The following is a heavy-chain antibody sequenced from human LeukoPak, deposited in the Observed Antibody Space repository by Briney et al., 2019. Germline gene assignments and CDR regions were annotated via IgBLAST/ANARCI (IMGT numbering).Heavy chain of an antibody. CDR3: ASRSGSTPYYFDY. Sequence: ASVKVSCKASGYTFTSQGIGWVRQAPGQGLEWMGWINTYNGKTNYAQKFQGRVTMTADTSTSTAYLELRSLRSDDTAVYYCASRSGSTPYYFDYWGQGTLVTVSS. J-gene: IGHJ4*02. CDR2: INTYNGKT. D-gene: IGHD3-3*01. CDR1: GYTFTSQG. V-gene: IGHV1-18*01.